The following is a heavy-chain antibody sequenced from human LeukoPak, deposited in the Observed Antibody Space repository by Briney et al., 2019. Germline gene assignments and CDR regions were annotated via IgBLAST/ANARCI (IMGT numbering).Heavy chain of an antibody. Sequence: ASVKVSCKASGYTFTSYGISWVRQAPGQGLEWMGIINPSGGSTSYAQKFQGRVTMTRDTSTSTVYMELSSLRSEDTAVYYCARDRPDDSSGYYYRAAGHWGQGTLVTVSS. D-gene: IGHD3-22*01. V-gene: IGHV1-46*01. CDR1: GYTFTSYG. CDR2: INPSGGST. CDR3: ARDRPDDSSGYYYRAAGH. J-gene: IGHJ4*02.